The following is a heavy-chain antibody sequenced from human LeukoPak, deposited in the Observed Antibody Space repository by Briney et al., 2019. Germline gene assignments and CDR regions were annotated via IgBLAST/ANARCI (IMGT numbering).Heavy chain of an antibody. Sequence: GGSLRLSCAASGFTFSSYAMHWVRQAPGKGLEWVAVISYDGSNKYYADSVKGRFTISRDNSKNTLYLQMNSLRAEDTAVYYCARDSYSIAAAGTPGYWGQGTLVTVSS. CDR1: GFTFSSYA. CDR3: ARDSYSIAAAGTPGY. D-gene: IGHD6-13*01. J-gene: IGHJ4*02. V-gene: IGHV3-30-3*01. CDR2: ISYDGSNK.